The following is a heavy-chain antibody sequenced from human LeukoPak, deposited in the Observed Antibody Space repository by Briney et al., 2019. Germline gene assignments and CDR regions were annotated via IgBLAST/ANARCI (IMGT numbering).Heavy chain of an antibody. J-gene: IGHJ5*02. Sequence: SETLSLTCAVYGGSFSGYYWSWIRQPPGKGLEWIGEINHSGSTYYNPSLKSRVTISVDTSKNQFSLKLSSVTAADTAVYYCARERAAAGAWGQGTLVTGSS. D-gene: IGHD6-13*01. V-gene: IGHV4-34*01. CDR1: GGSFSGYY. CDR3: ARERAAAGA. CDR2: INHSGST.